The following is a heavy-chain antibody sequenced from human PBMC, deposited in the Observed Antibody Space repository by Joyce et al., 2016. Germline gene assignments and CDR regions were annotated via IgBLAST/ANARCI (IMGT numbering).Heavy chain of an antibody. D-gene: IGHD3-16*01. CDR1: GFTLSSYE. CDR3: ARERGGGMSAFDI. V-gene: IGHV3-13*05. CDR2: IGTAGDP. Sequence: EVQLVAAGGALVQPGGSLRLSCADSGFTLSSYEIHWVRQTTGKGLEWVSAIGTAGDPDYAGSVKGQFTSARENAKSSLFLQMNSLRAEDTAVYYCARERGGGMSAFDIWGQGTMVTVSS. J-gene: IGHJ3*02.